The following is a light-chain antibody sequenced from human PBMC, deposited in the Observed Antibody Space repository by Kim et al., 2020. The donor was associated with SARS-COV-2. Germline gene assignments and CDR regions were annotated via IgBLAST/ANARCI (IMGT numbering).Light chain of an antibody. V-gene: IGKV3-20*01. CDR2: GAS. J-gene: IGKJ4*01. CDR3: QQYGISPLT. Sequence: SPGERATRSSRASPSVISRYLAWYQHKPCPAPRLLIYGASSRATGIPDRFSGSGSGTDFTLTISRLEPEDFAVYYCQQYGISPLTFGGGPKLEI. CDR1: PSVISRY.